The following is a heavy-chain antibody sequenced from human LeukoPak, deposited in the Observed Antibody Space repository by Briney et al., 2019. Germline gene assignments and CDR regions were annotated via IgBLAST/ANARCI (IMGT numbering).Heavy chain of an antibody. CDR1: GFTFSSYA. CDR3: VKGQRYYDSSGYYSIEYFQH. V-gene: IGHV3-64D*09. CDR2: ISSNGCST. J-gene: IGHJ1*01. D-gene: IGHD3-22*01. Sequence: PGGSLRLSCSASGFTFSSYAMHWVRQAPGKGLEYVSAISSNGCSTYYADSVKGRFTISRDNSKNTLYLQMSSLRAEDTAVYYCVKGQRYYDSSGYYSIEYFQHWGQGTLVTVSS.